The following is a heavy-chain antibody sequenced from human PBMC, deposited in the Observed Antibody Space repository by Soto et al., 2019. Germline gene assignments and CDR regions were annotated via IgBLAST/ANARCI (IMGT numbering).Heavy chain of an antibody. D-gene: IGHD6-13*01. CDR1: GFTFSSYS. CDR2: ISSSSSYT. CDR3: ARESGIAAAAIDY. Sequence: EVQLVESGGGLVKPGGSLRLSCAASGFTFSSYSMNWVRQAPGKGLEWVSSISSSSSYTNYADSVKGRFTISRDNAKNSLYLQMNSLRAEDTAVYYCARESGIAAAAIDYWGQGTLVTVSS. V-gene: IGHV3-21*01. J-gene: IGHJ4*02.